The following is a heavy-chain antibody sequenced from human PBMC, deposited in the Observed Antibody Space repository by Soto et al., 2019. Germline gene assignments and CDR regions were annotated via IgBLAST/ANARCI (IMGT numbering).Heavy chain of an antibody. V-gene: IGHV3-74*03. Sequence: GGSLRLSCAVSGFTSPHFWMHWVRQAPGGGLEWASRIHSDGTSIMYADSVKGRFTVSRDSAKGTVYLQLNSLKAEDTAVYFCARLGTYYDSSGFLYWGQGTLVTVSS. CDR1: GFTSPHFW. J-gene: IGHJ4*02. CDR3: ARLGTYYDSSGFLY. CDR2: IHSDGTSI. D-gene: IGHD3-22*01.